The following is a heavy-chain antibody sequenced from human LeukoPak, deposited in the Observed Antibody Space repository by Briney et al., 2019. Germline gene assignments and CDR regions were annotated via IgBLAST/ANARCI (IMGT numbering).Heavy chain of an antibody. CDR3: AKDRRCGGDCSMRYMDV. CDR2: IYHSGST. CDR1: GGSISSSSYY. Sequence: SETLSLTCTVSGGSISSSSYYWGWIRQPPGKGLEWIGSIYHSGSTNYNPSLKSRVTISVDKSKNQFSLKLSSVTAADTAVYYCAKDRRCGGDCSMRYMDVWGKGTTVTISS. V-gene: IGHV4-39*07. J-gene: IGHJ6*03. D-gene: IGHD2-21*02.